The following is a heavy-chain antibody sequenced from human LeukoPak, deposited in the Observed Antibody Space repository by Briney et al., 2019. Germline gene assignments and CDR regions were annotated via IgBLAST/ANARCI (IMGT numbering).Heavy chain of an antibody. CDR1: GFTFSSYA. CDR2: ISGSGGST. Sequence: GGSLRLSCAASGFTFSSYAMSWVRQAPGKGLEWVSAISGSGGSTYYADSVKGRFTISRDNSKNTLYLQMNSLRAEDTAVYYCVKPVDIVVVVAATVVDYWGQGTLVTVSS. CDR3: VKPVDIVVVVAATVVDY. V-gene: IGHV3-23*01. D-gene: IGHD2-15*01. J-gene: IGHJ4*02.